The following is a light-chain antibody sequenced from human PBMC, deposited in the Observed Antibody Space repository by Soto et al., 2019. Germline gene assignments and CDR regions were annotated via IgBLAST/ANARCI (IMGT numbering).Light chain of an antibody. CDR3: QQRSSWIT. V-gene: IGKV3-11*01. J-gene: IGKJ5*01. CDR2: DAS. CDR1: QSVSNNY. Sequence: EIVLTRSPGTLSLSPWERATLSCWASQSVSNNYLAWYQQKPGQAPRLLIYDASNRATGIPARFSGSGSATDFTLTISSLEPEDFAVYYCQQRSSWITFGQGTRLEIK.